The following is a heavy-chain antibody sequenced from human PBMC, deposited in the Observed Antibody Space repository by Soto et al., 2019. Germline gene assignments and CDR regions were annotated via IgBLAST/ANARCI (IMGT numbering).Heavy chain of an antibody. D-gene: IGHD3-3*01. CDR3: ARGPRESGEWLLFDY. J-gene: IGHJ4*02. V-gene: IGHV1-69*13. CDR2: IIPIFGTA. CDR1: RGTFSSYA. Sequence: SVKVSCKASRGTFSSYAISWVRQAPGQGLEWMGGIIPIFGTANYAQKFQGRVTITADESTSTAYMELSSLRSDDTAVYYCARGPRESGEWLLFDYWGQGALVTVSS.